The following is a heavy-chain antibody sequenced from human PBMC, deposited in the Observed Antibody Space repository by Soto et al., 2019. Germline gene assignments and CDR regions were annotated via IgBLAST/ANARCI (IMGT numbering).Heavy chain of an antibody. CDR3: AKGRISDWYASSFDY. CDR1: GFTFDDYA. J-gene: IGHJ4*02. D-gene: IGHD3-9*01. CDR2: ISWNSGSI. V-gene: IGHV3-9*01. Sequence: ESGGGLVQPGRSLRLSCAASGFTFDDYAMHWVRQAPGKGLEWVSGISWNSGSIGYADSVKGRFTISRDNAKNSLYLQMNSLRAEDTALYYCAKGRISDWYASSFDYWGQGTLVTVSS.